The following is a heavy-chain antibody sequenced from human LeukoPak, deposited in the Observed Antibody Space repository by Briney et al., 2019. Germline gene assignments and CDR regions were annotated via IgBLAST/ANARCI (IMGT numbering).Heavy chain of an antibody. CDR3: ARDLGIFIAAAAVDY. CDR1: GYTFTGYY. Sequence: ASVKVSCKASGYTFTGYYMQWVRQAPGQGLEWMGWINPNSGGTNYAQKFQGRVTMTRDTSISTAYMELSRLRSDDTAVYYCARDLGIFIAAAAVDYWGQGTLVTVSS. V-gene: IGHV1-2*02. CDR2: INPNSGGT. J-gene: IGHJ4*02. D-gene: IGHD6-13*01.